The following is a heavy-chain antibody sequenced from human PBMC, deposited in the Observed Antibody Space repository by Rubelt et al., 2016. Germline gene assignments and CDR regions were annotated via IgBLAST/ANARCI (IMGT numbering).Heavy chain of an antibody. V-gene: IGHV4-31*03. D-gene: IGHD3-10*01. CDR2: IDYNGET. CDR1: GHSITAGAYS. Sequence: QVQLQESGPGLVRPSQTLSLTCTVSGHSITAGAYSWTWIRQHPERGLEWVGPIDYNGETHNHPSLKSRVMISRDTFTNQFSVRLTSVTAADTAKYFCARHSFGHFDYWGQGSSVTVSS. CDR3: ARHSFGHFDY. J-gene: IGHJ4*02.